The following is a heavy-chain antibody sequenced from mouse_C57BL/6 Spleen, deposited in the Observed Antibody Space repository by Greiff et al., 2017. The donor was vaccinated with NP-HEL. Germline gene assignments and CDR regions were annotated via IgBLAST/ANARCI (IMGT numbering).Heavy chain of an antibody. Sequence: QVQLKQSGPELVKPGASVKISCKASGYAFSSSWMNWVKQRPGKGLEWIGRIYPGDGDTNYNGKFKGKATLTADKSSSTAYMQLSSLTSEDSAVYFCASPTVVATRDYFDYWGQGTTLTVSS. D-gene: IGHD1-1*01. J-gene: IGHJ2*01. CDR2: IYPGDGDT. V-gene: IGHV1-82*01. CDR1: GYAFSSSW. CDR3: ASPTVVATRDYFDY.